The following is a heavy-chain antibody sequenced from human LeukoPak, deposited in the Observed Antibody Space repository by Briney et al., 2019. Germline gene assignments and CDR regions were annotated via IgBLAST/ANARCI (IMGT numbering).Heavy chain of an antibody. CDR1: GFTFSSYG. CDR2: ISYDGSNK. V-gene: IGHV3-30*18. Sequence: PGRSLRLSCAASGFTFSSYGMHWVRQAPGKGLGWVAVISYDGSNKYYADSVKGRFTISRDNSKNTLYLQMNSLRAEDTAVYYCAKDFAYYYYGMDVWGQGTTVTVSS. J-gene: IGHJ6*02. CDR3: AKDFAYYYYGMDV.